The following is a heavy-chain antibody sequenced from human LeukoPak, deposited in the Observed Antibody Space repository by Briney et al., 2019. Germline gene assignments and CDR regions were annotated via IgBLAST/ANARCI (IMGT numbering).Heavy chain of an antibody. CDR3: TRQAPYCLDIPGNDAFDI. V-gene: IGHV5-51*01. Sequence: AGESLKISCQGSGYNFPTYWIGWVRQMPGKGLEWMGIIYPNDSDTKYSPSFQGQVTISADKSITTAYLQWSSLKASDTAMYYCTRQAPYCLDIPGNDAFDIWGQGTMVTVSS. CDR2: IYPNDSDT. J-gene: IGHJ3*02. D-gene: IGHD2-2*03. CDR1: GYNFPTYW.